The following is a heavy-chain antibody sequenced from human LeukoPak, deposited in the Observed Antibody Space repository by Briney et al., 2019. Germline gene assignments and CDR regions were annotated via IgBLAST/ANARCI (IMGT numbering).Heavy chain of an antibody. Sequence: GGSLRLSCAASGFTFSSYSMNWVRQAPGKGLEWVSSISSSSSYIYYADSVKGRFTISRDNAKNSLYLQMNSLRAEDTAVYYCAKDIYDYNGYAEFVYWGQGTLVTVSS. J-gene: IGHJ4*02. V-gene: IGHV3-21*01. CDR2: ISSSSSYI. CDR1: GFTFSSYS. D-gene: IGHD3-16*01. CDR3: AKDIYDYNGYAEFVY.